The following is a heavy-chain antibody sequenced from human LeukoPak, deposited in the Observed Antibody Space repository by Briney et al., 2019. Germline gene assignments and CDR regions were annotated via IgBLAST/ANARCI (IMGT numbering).Heavy chain of an antibody. D-gene: IGHD3-16*01. Sequence: GESLKISCEGSGYSFTNYRIGWVRQMPGKGLEWMGIIDPGDSDTRYSPSFQGQVTISVDKSNNTAYLQWSSLKASDTAMYYCARQGGGGDYFDYWGQGTLVTVSS. CDR1: GYSFTNYR. J-gene: IGHJ4*02. CDR2: IDPGDSDT. CDR3: ARQGGGGDYFDY. V-gene: IGHV5-51*01.